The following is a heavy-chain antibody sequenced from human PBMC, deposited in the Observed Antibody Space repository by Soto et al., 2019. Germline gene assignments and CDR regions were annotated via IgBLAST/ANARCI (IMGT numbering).Heavy chain of an antibody. CDR2: ISYDGSNK. Sequence: GSLRLSCAASGFTFSSYAMHWVRQAPGKGLEWVAVISYDGSNKYYADSVKGRFTISRDNSKNTLYLQMNSLRAEDTAVYYCARGHIGYCSGGSCYAYTGGFDYWGQGTLVTVSS. V-gene: IGHV3-30-3*01. J-gene: IGHJ4*02. D-gene: IGHD2-15*01. CDR1: GFTFSSYA. CDR3: ARGHIGYCSGGSCYAYTGGFDY.